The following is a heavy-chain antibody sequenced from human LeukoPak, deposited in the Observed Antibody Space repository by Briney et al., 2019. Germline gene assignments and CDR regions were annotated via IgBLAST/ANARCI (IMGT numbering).Heavy chain of an antibody. CDR1: GFTFSSYW. CDR3: ARDRHDYVLGSYRQALGFDY. D-gene: IGHD3-16*02. V-gene: IGHV3-7*01. Sequence: GGSLRLSCAASGFTFSSYWMSWVRQAPGKGLEWVANIKQDGSEKYYVDSVKGRFTISRDNAKNSLYLQMNSLRAEDMAVYDWARDRHDYVLGSYRQALGFDYWGQGTLVTVSS. J-gene: IGHJ4*02. CDR2: IKQDGSEK.